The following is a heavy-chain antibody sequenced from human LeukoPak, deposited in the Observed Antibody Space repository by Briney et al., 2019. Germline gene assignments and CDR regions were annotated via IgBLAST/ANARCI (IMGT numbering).Heavy chain of an antibody. CDR2: ISAYNGNT. CDR3: ARDRAMVRRYDAFDI. CDR1: GYTFTGYY. J-gene: IGHJ3*02. V-gene: IGHV1-18*04. Sequence: ASVKVSCKASGYTFTGYYMHWVRQAPGQGLEWMGWISAYNGNTNYAQKLQGRVTMTTDTSTSTAYMELRSLRSDDTAVYYCARDRAMVRRYDAFDIWGQGTMVTVSS. D-gene: IGHD3-10*01.